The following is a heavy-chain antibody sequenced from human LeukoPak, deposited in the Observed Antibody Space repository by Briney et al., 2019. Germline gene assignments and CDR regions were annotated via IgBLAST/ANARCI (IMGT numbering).Heavy chain of an antibody. J-gene: IGHJ3*02. D-gene: IGHD3-22*01. CDR1: GFTFSSYE. V-gene: IGHV3-48*03. CDR2: ISSSGSTI. CDR3: ARDRYYDSSGYPDAFDI. Sequence: GGSLRLSCAASGFTFSSYETNWVRQAPGKGLEWVSYISSSGSTIYYADSVKGRFTISRENAKNSLYLQMNSLRAEDTAVYYCARDRYYDSSGYPDAFDIWGQGTMVTVSS.